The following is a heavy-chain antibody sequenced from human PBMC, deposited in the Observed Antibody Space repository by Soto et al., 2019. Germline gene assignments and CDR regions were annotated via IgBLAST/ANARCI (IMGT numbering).Heavy chain of an antibody. V-gene: IGHV3-23*01. D-gene: IGHD6-13*01. CDR3: ARRQISPPTRGAAAARGAMDV. J-gene: IGHJ6*02. Sequence: GGSLRLSCAASGFTFSSYAMSWVRQAPGKGLEWVSAICGSGSSTYYADSVKGRFTISRDNSKNTLYLQMSSLRAEDTAVYYCARRQISPPTRGAAAARGAMDVWGQGTTVTVSS. CDR1: GFTFSSYA. CDR2: ICGSGSST.